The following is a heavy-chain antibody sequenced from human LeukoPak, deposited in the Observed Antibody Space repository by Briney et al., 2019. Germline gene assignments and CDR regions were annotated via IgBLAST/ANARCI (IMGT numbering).Heavy chain of an antibody. J-gene: IGHJ4*02. CDR3: ARGRGWDIVVVPAAINKAYYFDY. D-gene: IGHD2-2*02. V-gene: IGHV4-4*07. Sequence: SETLSLTCTVSGDSISRYFWSWIRQPAGKGLEWIGRFHTRGSTNFNPSLKSRVTMSVDTSKNQFSLKLSSVTAADTAVYYCARGRGWDIVVVPAAINKAYYFDYWGQGTLVTVS. CDR2: FHTRGST. CDR1: GDSISRYF.